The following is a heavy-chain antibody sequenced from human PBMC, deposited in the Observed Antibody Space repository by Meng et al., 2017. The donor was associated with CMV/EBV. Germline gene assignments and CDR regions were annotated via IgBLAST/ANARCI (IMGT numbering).Heavy chain of an antibody. Sequence: GGSLRLSCAASGFTFSSYAMHWARQAPGKGLEWVAVISYDGSNKYYADSVKGRFTISRDNSKNTLYLQMNSLRAEDTAVYYCAREGLRTIFDRTYYYYGMDVWGQGTTVTVSS. CDR3: AREGLRTIFDRTYYYYGMDV. D-gene: IGHD3-3*01. CDR2: ISYDGSNK. J-gene: IGHJ6*02. V-gene: IGHV3-30*04. CDR1: GFTFSSYA.